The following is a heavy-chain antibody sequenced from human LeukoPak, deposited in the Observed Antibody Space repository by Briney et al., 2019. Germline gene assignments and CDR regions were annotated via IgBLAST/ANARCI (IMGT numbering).Heavy chain of an antibody. Sequence: PGGSLRLSCAASGFTFSSYSMNWVRQAPGKGLEWVSSISSSSSYIYYADSGKGRLTISRDNSKNTLYLQMNSLRAEDTAVYYCAKEGSTIFGVVMSRAFDIWGQGTMVTVSS. CDR2: ISSSSSYI. D-gene: IGHD3-3*01. CDR1: GFTFSSYS. V-gene: IGHV3-21*04. CDR3: AKEGSTIFGVVMSRAFDI. J-gene: IGHJ3*02.